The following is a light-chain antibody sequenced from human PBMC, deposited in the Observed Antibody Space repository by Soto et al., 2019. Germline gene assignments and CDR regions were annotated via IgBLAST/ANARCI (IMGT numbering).Light chain of an antibody. CDR3: LQDYDYPRT. CDR1: QGIRNE. CDR2: AAS. J-gene: IGKJ1*01. V-gene: IGKV1-6*01. Sequence: AIQMTPSPSSLSASVGDRVTITCRASQGIRNELGWYQQKPGKAPKLLIYAASNLQSGVPSRFSGSGSGTDFTLTISSLQPEDFASYDCLQDYDYPRTFGQGTKVEIK.